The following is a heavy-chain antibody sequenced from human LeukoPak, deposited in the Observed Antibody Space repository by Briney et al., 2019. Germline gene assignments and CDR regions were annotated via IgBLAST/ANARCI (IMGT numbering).Heavy chain of an antibody. CDR2: IYYSGST. D-gene: IGHD6-13*01. CDR1: GGSVSSGSYY. Sequence: PSETLSLTCTVSGGSVSSGSYYWSWIRQPPGKGLEWIGYIYYSGSTNYNPSLKSRVTISVDTSKNQFSLKLSSVTAADTAVYYCARAPYSSSWYPRSSHAEYFQHWGQGTLVTVSS. CDR3: ARAPYSSSWYPRSSHAEYFQH. V-gene: IGHV4-61*01. J-gene: IGHJ1*01.